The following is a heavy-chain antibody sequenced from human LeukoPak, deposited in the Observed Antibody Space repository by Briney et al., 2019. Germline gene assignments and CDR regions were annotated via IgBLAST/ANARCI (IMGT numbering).Heavy chain of an antibody. V-gene: IGHV4-34*01. CDR3: AIVYYDYYYYMDV. Sequence: PSETLSLTCAVYGGSFSGYYWSWIRQPPGKGLEWIGEINHSGSTNYNPSLKSRVTISVDTSKNQFSLKLSSVTAADTAVYYCAIVYYDYYYYMDVWGKGTTVTVSS. CDR2: INHSGST. CDR1: GGSFSGYY. J-gene: IGHJ6*03.